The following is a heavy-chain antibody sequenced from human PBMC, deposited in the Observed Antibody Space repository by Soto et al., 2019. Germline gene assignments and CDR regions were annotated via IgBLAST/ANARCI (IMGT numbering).Heavy chain of an antibody. Sequence: SETLSLTCTVSGASVNSGNYYWTWIRQPPGKGLEWIGYVYITTTTNYNPSLKSRVAMSLDTSKSQFSLKLTSVTAADTAVYYCARESRELTEYFLRWGQGAPVTVSS. CDR2: VYITTTT. CDR3: ARESRELTEYFLR. J-gene: IGHJ1*01. V-gene: IGHV4-61*01. CDR1: GASVNSGNYY. D-gene: IGHD3-10*01.